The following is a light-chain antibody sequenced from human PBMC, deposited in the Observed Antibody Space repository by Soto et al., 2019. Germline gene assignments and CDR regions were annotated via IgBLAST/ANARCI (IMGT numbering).Light chain of an antibody. Sequence: QPLLTKSRSASTSLGAWGMLTNHLSSGHSTYAIAWHQQQPDKGPRYLMKINSDGSHSKGYGIPDRFSGSSSGAERYLTISSLQSEDEADYFCQTWATGLPWVFGGGTQLTVL. CDR1: SGHSTYA. V-gene: IGLV4-69*01. J-gene: IGLJ3*02. CDR3: QTWATGLPWV. CDR2: INSDGSH.